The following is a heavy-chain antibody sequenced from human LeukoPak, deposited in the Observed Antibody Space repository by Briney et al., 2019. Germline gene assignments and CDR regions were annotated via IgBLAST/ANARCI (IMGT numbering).Heavy chain of an antibody. Sequence: GASVKVSCKASGYTSTSYGISWVRQAPGQGLEWMGWISAYNGNTNYAQKLQGRVTMTTDTSTSTAYMELRSLRSDDTAVYYCARDLAGSSWPYYYYYYGMDVWGQGTTVTVSS. J-gene: IGHJ6*02. D-gene: IGHD6-13*01. CDR3: ARDLAGSSWPYYYYYYGMDV. CDR2: ISAYNGNT. CDR1: GYTSTSYG. V-gene: IGHV1-18*01.